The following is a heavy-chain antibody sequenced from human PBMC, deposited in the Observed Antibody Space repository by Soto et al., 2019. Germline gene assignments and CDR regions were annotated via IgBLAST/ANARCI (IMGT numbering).Heavy chain of an antibody. CDR1: GYSFDGYG. D-gene: IGHD3-10*01. CDR2: IRSRDYGGAA. J-gene: IGHJ4*02. V-gene: IGHV3-49*05. CDR3: TRIYGSGTYFPDF. Sequence: EVQMVESGGGLEKPGRSLRLSCTGSGYSFDGYGVSWFRRAPGKGLEWVGFIRSRDYGGAAEYAASVMGRFTISRDDPRSIAYLQMNSLKVEDTAVYYCTRIYGSGTYFPDFWGQGTLVTVSS.